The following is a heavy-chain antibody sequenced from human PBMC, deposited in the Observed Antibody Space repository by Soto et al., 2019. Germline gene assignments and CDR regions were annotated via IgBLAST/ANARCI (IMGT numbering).Heavy chain of an antibody. J-gene: IGHJ4*02. V-gene: IGHV1-18*01. CDR2: LSVYNGYT. CDR3: ARGGRYYPYYFDY. Sequence: QVQLVQSGAEVKEPGASVKVSCKASGYTFTSYSFSRVRQAPGQGLEWMGWLSVYNGYTNSAQKVQGRVTMTTDTSSSIAYMELRSLRSDDTAVYYCARGGRYYPYYFDYWGQGTLITVSS. CDR1: GYTFTSYS. D-gene: IGHD1-26*01.